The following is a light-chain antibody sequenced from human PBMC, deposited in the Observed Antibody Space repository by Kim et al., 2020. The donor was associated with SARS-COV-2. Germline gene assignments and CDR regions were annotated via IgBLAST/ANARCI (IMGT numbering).Light chain of an antibody. CDR2: GAS. V-gene: IGKV3-20*01. CDR1: QSVSSSY. CDR3: QHYRTSPYT. J-gene: IGKJ2*01. Sequence: EIVLTQSPGTLSLSPGERATLSCRASQSVSSSYLAWYQQKPGKAPRLLIYGASSRATGIPDRFSGSGSGTDFTLTISRLEPEDFAVYYCQHYRTSPYTFGQGTKVDIK.